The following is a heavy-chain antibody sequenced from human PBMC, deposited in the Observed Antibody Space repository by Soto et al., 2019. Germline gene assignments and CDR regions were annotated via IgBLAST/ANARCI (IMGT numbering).Heavy chain of an antibody. D-gene: IGHD3-3*01. CDR3: AKGLISTGFLELINLGY. Sequence: EVQLLESGGGLVQPGGSLRLSCAASGFTFSSYAMSWVRQAPGKGLEWVSAISGSGGSTYYADSVKGRFTISRDNYKNTLYLQMNSLRAEDTAVYYCAKGLISTGFLELINLGYWGQGTLVTVSS. CDR2: ISGSGGST. J-gene: IGHJ4*02. CDR1: GFTFSSYA. V-gene: IGHV3-23*01.